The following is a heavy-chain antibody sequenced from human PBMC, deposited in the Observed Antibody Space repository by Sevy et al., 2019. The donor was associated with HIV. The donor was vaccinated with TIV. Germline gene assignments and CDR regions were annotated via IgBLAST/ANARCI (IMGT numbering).Heavy chain of an antibody. J-gene: IGHJ5*02. Sequence: GGSLRLSCAASRFSFNGYGMHWVRQAPGKGLEWVAFIRYDGSNKYYAASVKGRFTISRDDSKNTLYLQMNSLRAEDTALYYCARGTTAFCTGGVGFNGFDPWGQGTLVTVSS. CDR3: ARGTTAFCTGGVGFNGFDP. V-gene: IGHV3-30*02. CDR2: IRYDGSNK. CDR1: RFSFNGYG. D-gene: IGHD2-8*02.